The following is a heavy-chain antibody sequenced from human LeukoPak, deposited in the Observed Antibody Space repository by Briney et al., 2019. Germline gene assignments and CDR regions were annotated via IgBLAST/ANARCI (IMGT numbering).Heavy chain of an antibody. Sequence: GGSLRLSCAASGFTFSSYSMNWVRQAPGKGLEWVSYISSSSTIYYADSVKGRFTISRDNAKNSLYLQMNSLRDEDTAVYYCARDEISWELLGWHYWGQGTLVTVSS. CDR3: ARDEISWELLGWHY. CDR1: GFTFSSYS. V-gene: IGHV3-48*02. J-gene: IGHJ4*02. D-gene: IGHD1-26*01. CDR2: ISSSSTI.